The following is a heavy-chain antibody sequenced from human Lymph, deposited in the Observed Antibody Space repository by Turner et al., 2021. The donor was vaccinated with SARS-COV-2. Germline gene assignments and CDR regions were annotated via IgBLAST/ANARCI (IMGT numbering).Heavy chain of an antibody. J-gene: IGHJ6*02. CDR3: ARDVERYNDFWSGYSGGYGLDV. D-gene: IGHD3-3*01. V-gene: IGHV1-2*02. Sequence: QVQLVQSGAEVKKPGASVMVSCTASGYTFTGYYMHWVRQAPGQGLEWMGWINPNSGGTNYAQKFQGRVTMTRDTSISTAYMELSRLRSDDTAVYYCARDVERYNDFWSGYSGGYGLDVWGQGTTVTVSS. CDR2: INPNSGGT. CDR1: GYTFTGYY.